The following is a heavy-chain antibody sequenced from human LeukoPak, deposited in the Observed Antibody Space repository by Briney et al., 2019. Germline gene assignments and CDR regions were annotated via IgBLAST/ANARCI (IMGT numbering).Heavy chain of an antibody. CDR1: GFTFSSYG. D-gene: IGHD5/OR15-5a*01. CDR2: ISYDGSNK. V-gene: IGHV3-30*18. CDR3: AKDLREEGY. Sequence: GRSLRLSCAASGFTFSSYGMHWVRQAPGKGLEWVAVISYDGSNKYYADSVKGRFTISGDNSKNTLYLQMNSLRAEDTAVYYCAKDLREEGYWGQGTLVTVSS. J-gene: IGHJ4*02.